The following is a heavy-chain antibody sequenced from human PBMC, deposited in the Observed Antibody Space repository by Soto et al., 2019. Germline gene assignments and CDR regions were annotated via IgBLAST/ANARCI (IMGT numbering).Heavy chain of an antibody. Sequence: QVQLQESGPGLVKPSQTLTLTCTVSGGSISSGRFYWSWIRQHPGKGLEWIGHISDSGSSYYNPSLERRVTISVGTSKNQFSLKLSAVTAADTAVYFCARTTFYDVFTAYYSLFDYWGQGTMVTVSS. CDR2: ISDSGSS. V-gene: IGHV4-31*03. J-gene: IGHJ4*02. D-gene: IGHD3-9*01. CDR1: GGSISSGRFY. CDR3: ARTTFYDVFTAYYSLFDY.